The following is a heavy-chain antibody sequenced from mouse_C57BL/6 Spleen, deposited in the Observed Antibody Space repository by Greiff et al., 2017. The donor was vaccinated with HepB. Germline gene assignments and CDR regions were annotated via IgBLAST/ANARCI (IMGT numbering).Heavy chain of an antibody. Sequence: VQLKQSGPELVKPGASVKISCKASGYSFTGYYMNWVKQSPEKSLEWIGEINPSTGGTTYNQKFKAKATLTVDKSSSTAYMQLKSLTSEDSAVYYCARDYYGSSYRYFDVWGTGTTVTVSS. CDR1: GYSFTGYY. V-gene: IGHV1-42*01. CDR2: INPSTGGT. CDR3: ARDYYGSSYRYFDV. J-gene: IGHJ1*03. D-gene: IGHD1-1*01.